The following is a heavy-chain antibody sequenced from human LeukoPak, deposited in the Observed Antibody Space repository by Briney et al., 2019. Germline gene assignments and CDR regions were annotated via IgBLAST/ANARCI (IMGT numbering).Heavy chain of an antibody. Sequence: GGSLRLSCAASVFTFRIYGMQWVRQAPGKGLEWVAVISYDGSNKYYADSVKGRFTISRDNSKNTLYLQMNSLRAEDTAVYYCAKDSLRRNYFDYWGQGTLVTVSS. CDR3: AKDSLRRNYFDY. D-gene: IGHD5-12*01. CDR1: VFTFRIYG. J-gene: IGHJ4*02. CDR2: ISYDGSNK. V-gene: IGHV3-30*18.